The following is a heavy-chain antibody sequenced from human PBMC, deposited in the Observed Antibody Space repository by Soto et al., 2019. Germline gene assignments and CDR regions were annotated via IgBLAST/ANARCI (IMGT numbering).Heavy chain of an antibody. Sequence: PGGSLRLSCAASGVTVSSNYMSWVRQAPGKGLEWVSVIYSGGSTYYADSVKGRFTISRDNSKNTLYLQMNSLRAEDTAVYYCARENNYDFWSGSNWFDPWGQGTLVTVSS. CDR3: ARENNYDFWSGSNWFDP. V-gene: IGHV3-53*01. J-gene: IGHJ5*02. CDR1: GVTVSSNY. CDR2: IYSGGST. D-gene: IGHD3-3*01.